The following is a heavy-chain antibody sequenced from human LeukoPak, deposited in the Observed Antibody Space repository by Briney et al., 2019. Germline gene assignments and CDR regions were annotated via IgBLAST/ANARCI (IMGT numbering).Heavy chain of an antibody. CDR1: GYTFTGYY. CDR3: ARGIVGATSDAFDI. V-gene: IGHV1-2*02. Sequence: ASVKVSCKASGYTFTGYYMHWVRQAPGQGLEWMGWINPNSGGTNYAQKFQGRVTMTRDTSISTAYMELSRLRSDDTVVYYCARGIVGATSDAFDIWGQGTMVTVSS. D-gene: IGHD1-26*01. CDR2: INPNSGGT. J-gene: IGHJ3*02.